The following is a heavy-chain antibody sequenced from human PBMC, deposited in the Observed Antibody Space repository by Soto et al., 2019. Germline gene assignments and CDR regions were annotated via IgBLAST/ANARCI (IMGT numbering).Heavy chain of an antibody. V-gene: IGHV3-30*18. CDR3: AKEGQQLVPGYYYYYGMDV. Sequence: GGSLRLSCAASGFTFSSYGMHWVRQAPGKGLEWVAVISYDGSNKYYADSVKGRFTISRDNSKNTLYLQMNSLRAEDTAVYYCAKEGQQLVPGYYYYYGMDVWGQGTTVTVSS. J-gene: IGHJ6*02. D-gene: IGHD6-13*01. CDR1: GFTFSSYG. CDR2: ISYDGSNK.